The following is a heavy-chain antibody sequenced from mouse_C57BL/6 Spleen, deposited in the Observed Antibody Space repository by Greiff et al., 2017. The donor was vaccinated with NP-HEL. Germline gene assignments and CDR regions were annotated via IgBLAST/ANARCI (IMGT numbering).Heavy chain of an antibody. V-gene: IGHV1-42*01. Sequence: EVQLQQSGPELVKPGASVKISCKASGYSFTGYYMNWVKQSPEKSLEWIGEINPSTGGTTYNQKFKAKATLTVDKSSSTAYMQLKSPTSEDSAVYYCAREEDYWGQGTSVTVSS. J-gene: IGHJ4*01. CDR2: INPSTGGT. CDR1: GYSFTGYY. CDR3: AREEDY.